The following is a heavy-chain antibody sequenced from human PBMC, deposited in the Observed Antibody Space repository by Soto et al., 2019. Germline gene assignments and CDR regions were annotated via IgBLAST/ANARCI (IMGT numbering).Heavy chain of an antibody. CDR2: ISYDGSNK. CDR1: GFTFSSYA. D-gene: IGHD1-1*01. J-gene: IGHJ5*02. Sequence: QVQLVESGGGVVQPGRSLRLSCAASGFTFSSYAMHWVRQAPGKGLEWVAVISYDGSNKYYADSVKGRFTISRDNSKNTLYLQMNSLRDEDTAVYYCARDWIKLAEPFNWFDPCGKGTRVTVSS. V-gene: IGHV3-30-3*01. CDR3: ARDWIKLAEPFNWFDP.